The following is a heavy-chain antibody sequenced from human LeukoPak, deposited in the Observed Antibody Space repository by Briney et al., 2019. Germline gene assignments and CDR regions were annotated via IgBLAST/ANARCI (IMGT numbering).Heavy chain of an antibody. D-gene: IGHD6-19*01. CDR3: QTGYSSGWYPDY. J-gene: IGHJ4*02. Sequence: ASVKVSCKASGYPFTGYYMHWVRQAPGQGLEWMGWINPNSGGTNYAQKFQGRVTMTRDTSISTAYMELSRLRSDDTAVYYCQTGYSSGWYPDYWGQGTLVTVSS. CDR1: GYPFTGYY. CDR2: INPNSGGT. V-gene: IGHV1-2*02.